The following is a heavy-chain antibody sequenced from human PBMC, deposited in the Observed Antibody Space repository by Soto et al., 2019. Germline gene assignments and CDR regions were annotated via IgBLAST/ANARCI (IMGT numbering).Heavy chain of an antibody. J-gene: IGHJ4*01. V-gene: IGHV2-5*01. D-gene: IGHD6-19*01. Sequence: QITLKESGPTLVKPTQTLTLTCTFSGFSLSTSGVGVGWIRQPPGKALEWLALIYWNDDKRYSPSLKSRLTNTKDTSKNQVVLTMTNMDPVDTATYYCANSVPLKGYSSGCNNYWGHGTLVTFSA. CDR1: GFSLSTSGVG. CDR3: ANSVPLKGYSSGCNNY. CDR2: IYWNDDK.